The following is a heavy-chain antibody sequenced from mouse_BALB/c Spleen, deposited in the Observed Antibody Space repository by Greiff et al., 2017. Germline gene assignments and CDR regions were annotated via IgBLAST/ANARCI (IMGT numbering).Heavy chain of an antibody. D-gene: IGHD1-2*01. CDR2: ISSGGST. J-gene: IGHJ4*01. CDR1: GFTFSSYA. CDR3: ARALLRLDAMDY. V-gene: IGHV5-6-5*01. Sequence: EVKLMESGGGLVKPGGSLKLSCAASGFTFSSYAMSWVRQTPEKRLEWVASISSGGSTYYPDSVKGRFTISRDNARNILYLQMSSLRSEDTAMYYCARALLRLDAMDYWGQGTSVTVSS.